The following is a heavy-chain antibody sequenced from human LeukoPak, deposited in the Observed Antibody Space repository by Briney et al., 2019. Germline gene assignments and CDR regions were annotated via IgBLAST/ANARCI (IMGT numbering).Heavy chain of an antibody. CDR1: GFTFSSYS. D-gene: IGHD5-18*01. J-gene: IGHJ4*02. CDR3: ARGWNSYGYSY. CDR2: ISSSSSYI. Sequence: KTGGSLRLSCAASGFTFSSYSMNWVRQARGKGLGWVSSISSSSSYIYYADSVKGRFTISRDNAKNSLYLQTNNLRAEDTAVHYFARGWNSYGYSYWGQGTLVTVSS. V-gene: IGHV3-21*01.